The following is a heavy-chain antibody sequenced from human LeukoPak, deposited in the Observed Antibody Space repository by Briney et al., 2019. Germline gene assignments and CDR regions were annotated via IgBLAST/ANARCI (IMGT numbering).Heavy chain of an antibody. CDR1: GFTFSSYA. J-gene: IGHJ4*02. CDR3: ARESVSTVVTQAGSYFDY. Sequence: GGSLRLSCAASGFTFSSYAMSWVRQAPGKGLEWVSSISSSSSYIYYADSVKGRFTISRDNSKNTLYLQMNSLRAEDTAVYYCARESVSTVVTQAGSYFDYWGQGTLVTVSS. V-gene: IGHV3-21*01. CDR2: ISSSSSYI. D-gene: IGHD4-23*01.